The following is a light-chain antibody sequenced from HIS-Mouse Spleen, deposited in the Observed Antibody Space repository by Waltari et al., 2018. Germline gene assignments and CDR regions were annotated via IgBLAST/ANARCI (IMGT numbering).Light chain of an antibody. CDR2: GAT. V-gene: IGKV3-20*01. CDR3: KQYGSSYT. CDR1: QSVSSSY. J-gene: IGKJ2*01. Sequence: IVFTLSPGPLSLSPGERATLSCSASQSVSSSYLAWYQQKPGQAPRLLIYGATSRATGIPDRVSGSGSGKDCTVTISRMEHEDVAVYYCKQYGSSYTFGEGTKLEMK.